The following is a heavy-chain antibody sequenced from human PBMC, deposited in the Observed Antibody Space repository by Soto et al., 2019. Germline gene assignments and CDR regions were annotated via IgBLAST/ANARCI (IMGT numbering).Heavy chain of an antibody. D-gene: IGHD5-18*01. CDR3: ASNSYGYIFYDH. V-gene: IGHV4-30-4*01. CDR2: IYYSGST. J-gene: IGHJ4*02. Sequence: QVQLRESGPGLVKSSQTRSLTCTVSGGSISSGDYYWSWIRQPPGKGLEWIGYIYYSGSTYYNPSLKSRVTISVDTSKNQFSLKLSSVTAADTAVYYCASNSYGYIFYDHWGQGTLVTVSS. CDR1: GGSISSGDYY.